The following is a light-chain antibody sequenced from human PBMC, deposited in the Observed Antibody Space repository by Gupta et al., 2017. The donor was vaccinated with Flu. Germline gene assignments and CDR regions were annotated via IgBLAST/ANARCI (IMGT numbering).Light chain of an antibody. J-gene: IGLJ1*01. CDR3: SSYTTSNTLV. V-gene: IGLV2-14*03. CDR1: DIGDYKY. Sequence: DIGDYKYVSWYQQCPWKAPNLIIYEVSFRPSRVSSRFSGSKSGNTASLTISGLQAEDEADYYCSSYTTSNTLVFGTGTQVTVL. CDR2: EVS.